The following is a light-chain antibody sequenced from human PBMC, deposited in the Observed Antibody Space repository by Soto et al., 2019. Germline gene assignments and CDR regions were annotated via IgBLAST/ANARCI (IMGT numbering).Light chain of an antibody. V-gene: IGLV1-40*01. CDR2: GNS. CDR3: QSYDSSLSGSVV. Sequence: QSVLTQPPSVSGAPGQRVTISATGGSSNIGAGYDVHWYQQLPGTAPKLLIYGNSNRPSGVPDRFSGSKSGTSASLAITGLQAEDEADYYCQSYDSSLSGSVVFGGGTKLTVL. CDR1: SSNIGAGYD. J-gene: IGLJ2*01.